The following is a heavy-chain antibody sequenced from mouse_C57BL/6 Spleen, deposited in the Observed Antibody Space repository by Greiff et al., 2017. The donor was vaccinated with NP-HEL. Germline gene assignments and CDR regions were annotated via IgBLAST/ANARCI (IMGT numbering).Heavy chain of an antibody. J-gene: IGHJ4*01. V-gene: IGHV1-81*01. CDR1: GYTFTSYG. D-gene: IGHD3-1*01. CDR3: ARDGHRDYAMDY. CDR2: IYPRSGNT. Sequence: QVQLKESGAELARPGASVKLSCKASGYTFTSYGISWVKQRTGQGLEWIGEIYPRSGNTYYNEKFKGKATLTADKSSSTAYMELRSLTSEDSAVYFCARDGHRDYAMDYWGQGTSVTVSS.